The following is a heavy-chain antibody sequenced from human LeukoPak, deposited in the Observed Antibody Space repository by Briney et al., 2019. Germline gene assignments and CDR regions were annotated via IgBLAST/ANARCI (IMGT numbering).Heavy chain of an antibody. CDR3: AREYCSGGSCVIDY. Sequence: SGGSLGLSCAASGFTFSSYSMNWVRQAPGKGLEWVSSISSSSSYIYYADSVKGRFTISRDNAKNSLYLQMNSLRAEDTAVYYCAREYCSGGSCVIDYWGQGTLVTVSS. D-gene: IGHD2-15*01. CDR2: ISSSSSYI. V-gene: IGHV3-21*01. CDR1: GFTFSSYS. J-gene: IGHJ4*02.